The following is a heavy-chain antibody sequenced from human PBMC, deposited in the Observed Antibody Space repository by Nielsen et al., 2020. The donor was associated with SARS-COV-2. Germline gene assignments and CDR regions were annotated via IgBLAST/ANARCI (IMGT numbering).Heavy chain of an antibody. D-gene: IGHD2-2*01. J-gene: IGHJ4*02. CDR1: GFTFDEYG. CDR3: ARAVWGYCSSTSCYFDY. V-gene: IGHV3-20*01. Sequence: GGSLRLSCAASGFTFDEYGMSWVRQAPGKGLEWVSGINWNGGSTGYADSVKGRFTISRDNAKNSLYLQMNSLRAEDTALYHCARAVWGYCSSTSCYFDYWGQGTLVTVSS. CDR2: INWNGGST.